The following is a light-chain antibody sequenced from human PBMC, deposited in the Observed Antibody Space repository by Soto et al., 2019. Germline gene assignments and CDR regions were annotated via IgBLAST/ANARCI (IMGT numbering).Light chain of an antibody. Sequence: QSVLTQPPPASGSPGQSVTISCTGTSSDVGGYNYVSWFQQHPGKAPKLIIHEVNQRPSGVPDRFSGSKSGNTASLTVSGLQAEDEGTYCCSSYGGYNNVVFGTGTKVTVL. CDR3: SSYGGYNNVV. CDR2: EVN. V-gene: IGLV2-8*01. CDR1: SSDVGGYNY. J-gene: IGLJ1*01.